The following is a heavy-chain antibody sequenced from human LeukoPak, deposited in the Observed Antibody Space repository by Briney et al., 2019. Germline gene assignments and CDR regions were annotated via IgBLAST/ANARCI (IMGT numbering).Heavy chain of an antibody. CDR1: GYSISSGYY. V-gene: IGHV4-38-2*01. CDR2: IYHSGST. D-gene: IGHD6-6*01. CDR3: ARRIAARRFWFDP. J-gene: IGHJ5*02. Sequence: SETLSLTCAVSGYSISSGYYWGWIRQPPGKGLEWIGSIYHSGSTYYNPSLKSRVTISVDTSKNQFSLKLSSVTAADTAVYYCARRIAARRFWFDPWGQGTLVTVSP.